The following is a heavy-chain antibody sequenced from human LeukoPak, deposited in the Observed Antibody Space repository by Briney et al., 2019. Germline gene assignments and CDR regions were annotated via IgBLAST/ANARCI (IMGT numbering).Heavy chain of an antibody. CDR1: GFTFSGYA. CDR2: ISGSGGST. V-gene: IGHV3-23*01. Sequence: PGGSLRLSCAASGFTFSGYAMSWVRQAPGKGLEWVSAISGSGGSTYYADSVKGRFTISRDNSKNTLYLQMNSLRAEDTAVYYCAKDGSSPSYGDPYYFDYWGQGTLVTVSS. D-gene: IGHD4-17*01. J-gene: IGHJ4*02. CDR3: AKDGSSPSYGDPYYFDY.